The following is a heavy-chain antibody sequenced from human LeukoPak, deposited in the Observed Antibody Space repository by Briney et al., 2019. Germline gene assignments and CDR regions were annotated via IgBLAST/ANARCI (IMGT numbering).Heavy chain of an antibody. D-gene: IGHD6-13*01. Sequence: GGSLRLSCAASGFTFDDYAMHWVRQAPGKGLEWVSGISWNSGSIGYADSVKGRFTISRDNAKNSLYLQMNSLRAKDMALYYCARGIAAAAEPPLDNWGQGTLVTVSS. CDR1: GFTFDDYA. CDR2: ISWNSGSI. CDR3: ARGIAAAAEPPLDN. V-gene: IGHV3-9*03. J-gene: IGHJ4*02.